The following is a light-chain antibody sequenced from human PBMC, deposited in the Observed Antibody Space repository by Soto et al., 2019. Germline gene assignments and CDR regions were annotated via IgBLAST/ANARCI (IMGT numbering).Light chain of an antibody. CDR2: WAS. CDR1: QSVLYSSNNKNY. V-gene: IGKV4-1*01. J-gene: IGKJ1*01. CDR3: QQYYSTLTWT. Sequence: DIVMTQSPDSLAVSLGERATINCKSSQSVLYSSNNKNYLAWYQQKPGQPPKLLIYWASTRESGVPDRFSGSGSGTDFTLTIISLQAEDVAVYYCQQYYSTLTWTFCQGTPVEIK.